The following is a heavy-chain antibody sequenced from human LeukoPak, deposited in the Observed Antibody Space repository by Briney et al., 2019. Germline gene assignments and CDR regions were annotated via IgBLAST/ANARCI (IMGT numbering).Heavy chain of an antibody. V-gene: IGHV3-66*01. CDR3: ARDRRDDYYYYYGMDV. CDR1: GFSVSSSY. Sequence: PGGSLRLSCAASGFSVSSSYMTWVRQAPGKGLEWVSVLYSGGNTYYADSVEGRFTISRDDSKNTLYLEMISLRAEDTAVYYCARDRRDDYYYYYGMDVWGQGTTVTVSS. CDR2: LYSGGNT. J-gene: IGHJ6*02.